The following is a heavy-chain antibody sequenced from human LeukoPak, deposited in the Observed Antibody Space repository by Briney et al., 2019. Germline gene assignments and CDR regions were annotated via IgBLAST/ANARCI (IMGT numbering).Heavy chain of an antibody. CDR2: IFYSGST. V-gene: IGHV4-39*01. J-gene: IGHJ3*02. D-gene: IGHD5-12*01. CDR3: ARHSRSGYSDYESAFDI. Sequence: SEPVTLTCTVSGGSISSSSFYWAWIRQPPGKGLEWIGTIFYSGSTYYNPSLKSRITISVDTSKNQFSLKLTSVTAADTAVYYCARHSRSGYSDYESAFDIWGQPRMVADSS. CDR1: GGSISSSSFY.